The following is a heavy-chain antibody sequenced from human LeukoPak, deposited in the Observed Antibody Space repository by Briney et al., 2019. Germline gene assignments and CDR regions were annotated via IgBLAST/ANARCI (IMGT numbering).Heavy chain of an antibody. V-gene: IGHV3-7*01. Sequence: GGSLRLSCTASGFTFTTCAMHWARQAPGKGLEWVANIKQDGSEKYYVDSVKGRFTISRDNAKNSLYLQMNSLRAEDTAVYYCARDPGYYDSSGYYYYWFDPWGQGTLVTVSS. CDR3: ARDPGYYDSSGYYYYWFDP. CDR2: IKQDGSEK. D-gene: IGHD3-22*01. CDR1: GFTFTTCA. J-gene: IGHJ5*02.